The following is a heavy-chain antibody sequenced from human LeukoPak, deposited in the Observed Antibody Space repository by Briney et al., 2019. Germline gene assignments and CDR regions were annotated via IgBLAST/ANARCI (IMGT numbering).Heavy chain of an antibody. Sequence: GGSLRLSCAASGFTVSSHYMTWVRQAPGKGLEWVANIKQDGSEKYYVDSVKGRFTISRDNAKNSLYLQMNSLRAEDTAVYYCARDFGPAKPRLFCDYWGQGTLVTVSS. CDR2: IKQDGSEK. J-gene: IGHJ4*02. V-gene: IGHV3-7*01. CDR3: ARDFGPAKPRLFCDY. D-gene: IGHD3-22*01. CDR1: GFTVSSHY.